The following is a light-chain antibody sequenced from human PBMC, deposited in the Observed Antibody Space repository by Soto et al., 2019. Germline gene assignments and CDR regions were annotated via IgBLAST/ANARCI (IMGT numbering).Light chain of an antibody. CDR3: SSYTSSSTVV. Sequence: QAVVTQEPSLTVSPGGTVTLTCASSTGTLTSGHFPYWFQQKPGQAPRALIFDTSNRHSWTPARFSGSLLGGKAALTLSGAQPDDEADYYCSSYTSSSTVVFGGGTQLTVL. CDR1: TGTLTSGHF. CDR2: DTS. J-gene: IGLJ2*01. V-gene: IGLV7-46*01.